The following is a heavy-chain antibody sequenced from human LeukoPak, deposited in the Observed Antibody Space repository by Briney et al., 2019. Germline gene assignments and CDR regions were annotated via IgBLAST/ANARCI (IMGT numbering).Heavy chain of an antibody. CDR2: ISSGSSTI. Sequence: GVSLRLSCAASGFSFSSYSMNWVRQAPGKGLEWISYISSGSSTIFYADSVKGRFTISRDNAKNSLYLQMNSLRAEDTAVYYCASDCSGGSLRYWGQGTLVTVSS. D-gene: IGHD2-15*01. CDR3: ASDCSGGSLRY. CDR1: GFSFSSYS. V-gene: IGHV3-48*01. J-gene: IGHJ4*02.